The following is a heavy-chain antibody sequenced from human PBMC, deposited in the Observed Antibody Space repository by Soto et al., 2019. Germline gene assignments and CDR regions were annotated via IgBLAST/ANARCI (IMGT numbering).Heavy chain of an antibody. D-gene: IGHD6-19*01. Sequence: HVQLVESGGGVVQPGRSLRLSCAASGFTFSSYGMHWVRQAPGKGLEWVAVIWYDGSNKYYADSVKGRFTISRDNSKNTLYLQMNSLRAEDTAVYYCARDRGEQWLLAFDIWGQGTMVTVSS. J-gene: IGHJ3*02. CDR1: GFTFSSYG. CDR3: ARDRGEQWLLAFDI. CDR2: IWYDGSNK. V-gene: IGHV3-33*01.